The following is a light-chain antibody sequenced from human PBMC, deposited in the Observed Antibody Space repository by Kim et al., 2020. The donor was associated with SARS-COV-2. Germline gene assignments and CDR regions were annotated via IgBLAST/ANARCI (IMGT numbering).Light chain of an antibody. J-gene: IGLJ3*02. CDR1: NRDIGTYNY. CDR3: NSYTTSTTWV. CDR2: DVN. Sequence: GQSITISCTGTNRDIGTYNYVSWYQQYPGRAPKLMIYDVNKRPSGVSDRFTGSKSGYMASLTISGLQAEDEATYYCNSYTTSTTWVFGGGTKVTVL. V-gene: IGLV2-14*03.